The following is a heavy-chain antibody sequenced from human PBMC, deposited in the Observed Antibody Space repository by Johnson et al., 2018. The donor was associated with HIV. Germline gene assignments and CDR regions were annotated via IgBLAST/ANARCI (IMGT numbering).Heavy chain of an antibody. V-gene: IGHV3-66*01. CDR1: GFTFRSYV. CDR3: ARYEGNYVAFDI. J-gene: IGHJ3*02. D-gene: IGHD1-7*01. Sequence: VQLVESGGGVVQPGGSLRLSCAASGFTFRSYVMHWVRQAPGKGLEWVSVIYSGGTTYYADSVKGRFTISRDNSKNTLYLQMNSLRAEDTAVYYCARYEGNYVAFDIWGQGTMVTVSS. CDR2: IYSGGTT.